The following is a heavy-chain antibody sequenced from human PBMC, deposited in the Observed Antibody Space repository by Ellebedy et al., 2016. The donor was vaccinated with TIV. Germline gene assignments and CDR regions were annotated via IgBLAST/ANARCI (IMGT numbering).Heavy chain of an antibody. V-gene: IGHV1-18*04. CDR2: ISPYNGDT. CDR3: ARDDYLDDFWSGPPPALDI. D-gene: IGHD3-3*01. CDR1: GYTFTNYG. Sequence: AASVKVSCKASGYTFTNYGITWARQAPGQGFEWMGWISPYNGDTNYAQKVQARVTITTDTATSTVYMELRSLRSDDTAVYYCARDDYLDDFWSGPPPALDIWGQGTMVIVSS. J-gene: IGHJ3*02.